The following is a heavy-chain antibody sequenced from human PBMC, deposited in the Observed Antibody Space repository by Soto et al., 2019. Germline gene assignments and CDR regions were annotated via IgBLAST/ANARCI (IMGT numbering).Heavy chain of an antibody. CDR2: MIPIFGTA. CDR1: GGTFSSYA. V-gene: IGHV1-69*06. D-gene: IGHD3-3*01. J-gene: IGHJ3*02. Sequence: QVQLVQSGAEVKKPGSSVKVSCKASGGTFSSYAISWVRQAPGQGLEWMGGMIPIFGTANYAQKVQGRVTITADKSTSKAYMELSSLRSEDTAVYYCARCWGGHVLRFVEWFHSSAFDIWGQGTMVTVSS. CDR3: ARCWGGHVLRFVEWFHSSAFDI.